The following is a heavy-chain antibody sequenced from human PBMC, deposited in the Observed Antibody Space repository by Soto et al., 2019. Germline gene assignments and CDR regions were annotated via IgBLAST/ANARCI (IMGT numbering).Heavy chain of an antibody. V-gene: IGHV1-18*01. CDR3: ARGWVRGSYVGWFDS. CDR2: ISSYNDNT. J-gene: IGHJ5*01. CDR1: GYTFDSYV. Sequence: ASVKVSCKASGYTFDSYVISWVRQSPGQGLELMGWISSYNDNTKYAQKLQGRVTMTTDTSTSTAYMGLRSLRSDDTAVYYCARGWVRGSYVGWFDSWGQGTLVTVSS. D-gene: IGHD1-26*01.